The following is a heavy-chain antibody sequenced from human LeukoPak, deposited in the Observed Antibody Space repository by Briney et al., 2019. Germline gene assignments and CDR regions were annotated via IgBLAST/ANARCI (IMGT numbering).Heavy chain of an antibody. CDR3: TTGSIVVVTANVY. CDR1: GFTFSNAW. D-gene: IGHD2-21*02. V-gene: IGHV3-15*01. J-gene: IGHJ4*02. CDR2: IKSKTDGGTT. Sequence: GGSLRLSCAASGFTFSNAWMSWVRQAPEKGLEWVGRIKSKTDGGTTDYAAPVKGRFTISRDDSKNTLYLQMNSLKTEDTAVYYCTTGSIVVVTANVYWGQGTLVTVSS.